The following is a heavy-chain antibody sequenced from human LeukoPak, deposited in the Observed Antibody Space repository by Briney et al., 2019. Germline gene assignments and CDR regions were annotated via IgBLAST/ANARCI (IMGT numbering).Heavy chain of an antibody. V-gene: IGHV3-23*01. D-gene: IGHD3-10*01. CDR1: GFTFSSYA. CDR3: AKRATMVRGVLGGGMDV. J-gene: IGHJ6*02. CDR2: ISCSGDHT. Sequence: GGSLRLSCAASGFTFSSYAMTWVRQAPGRGLEWVSAISCSGDHTFYADSVQGRFTISRDNSRNTLYLQMNSLRVDDTAVYYCAKRATMVRGVLGGGMDVWGQGTTVTVSS.